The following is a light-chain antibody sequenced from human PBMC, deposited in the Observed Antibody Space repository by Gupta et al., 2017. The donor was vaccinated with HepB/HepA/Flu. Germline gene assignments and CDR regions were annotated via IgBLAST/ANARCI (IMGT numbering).Light chain of an antibody. V-gene: IGLV3-25*03. CDR2: KDT. J-gene: IGLJ1*01. CDR3: QSAYSSGTFYV. Sequence: SPELTQPPSVSVSPGQTARITCSGDVLPNQYAYWYQQKPGQAPVLIVYKDTERPPGTPERFSGSSSGATVTLTISGVQAEDEADYYCQSAYSSGTFYVFGTGTKVSIL. CDR1: VLPNQY.